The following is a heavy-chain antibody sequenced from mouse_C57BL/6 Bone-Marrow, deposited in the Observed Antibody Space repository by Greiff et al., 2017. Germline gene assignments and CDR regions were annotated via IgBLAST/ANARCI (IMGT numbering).Heavy chain of an antibody. Sequence: QVQLQQPGAELVMPGASVKLSCKASGYTFTSYWMHWVKQRPGQGLEWIGMIHPNSGSTNYNEKFKSKATLTVDKSSSTAYMQLSSLTSEDSAVYYCARRPSYAMDYWGQGTSVTVSS. CDR3: ARRPSYAMDY. J-gene: IGHJ4*01. V-gene: IGHV1-64*01. CDR2: IHPNSGST. CDR1: GYTFTSYW.